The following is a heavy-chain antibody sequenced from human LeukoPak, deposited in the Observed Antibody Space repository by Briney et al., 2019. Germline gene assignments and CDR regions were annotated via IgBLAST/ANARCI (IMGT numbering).Heavy chain of an antibody. D-gene: IGHD1-26*01. J-gene: IGHJ4*02. V-gene: IGHV4-39*07. Sequence: PSETLSLTCTVSGGSISSSSYYWGWIRQPPGKGLEWIGSIYYSGSTYYNPSLKSRVTISVDTSKNQFSLQLNSVTPEDTALYYCARWGRGLDYWGQGTLVTVSS. CDR1: GGSISSSSYY. CDR2: IYYSGST. CDR3: ARWGRGLDY.